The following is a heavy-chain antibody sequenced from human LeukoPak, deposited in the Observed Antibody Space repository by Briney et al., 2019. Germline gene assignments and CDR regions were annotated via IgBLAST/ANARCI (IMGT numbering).Heavy chain of an antibody. V-gene: IGHV4-31*03. CDR3: ARSEIGRGWLYQRRNYYFDY. CDR1: GGSISSGGYY. Sequence: SQTLSLTCTVSGGSISSGGYYWSWIRQHPGKGLEWIGYIYYSGSTYYNPSLKSRVTISVDTSKNQFSLKLSSVTAADTAVYYCARSEIGRGWLYQRRNYYFDYWGQGTLVTVSS. D-gene: IGHD3-16*02. J-gene: IGHJ4*02. CDR2: IYYSGST.